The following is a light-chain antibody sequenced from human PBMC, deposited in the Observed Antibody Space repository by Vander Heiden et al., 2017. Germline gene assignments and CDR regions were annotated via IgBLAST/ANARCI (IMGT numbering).Light chain of an antibody. Sequence: DIAMTQSPLSLPVTPGEPASISCRSSQSLLHSNGYNYLDWYLQKPGQSPQILIYLGSHRASGVPDRFSGSGSGTDFTLKITRVEAEDVGVYYCMQGLQTPSFGQGTRLEIK. CDR2: LGS. CDR3: MQGLQTPS. J-gene: IGKJ5*01. CDR1: QSLLHSNGYNY. V-gene: IGKV2-28*01.